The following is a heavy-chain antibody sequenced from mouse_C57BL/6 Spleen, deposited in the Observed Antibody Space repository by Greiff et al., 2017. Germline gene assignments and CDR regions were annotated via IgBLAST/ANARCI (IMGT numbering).Heavy chain of an antibody. Sequence: EVKLMESGGDLVKPGGSLKLSCAASGFTFSSYCMSWVRQTPDKRLEWVATISSGGSYTYYPDSVKGRFTLSRDNAKNTLYLQMSSQKTEDTAMYYGARGYYDFYYAMDYWGQGTSVTGSS. V-gene: IGHV5-6*01. D-gene: IGHD2-4*01. CDR2: ISSGGSYT. CDR3: ARGYYDFYYAMDY. CDR1: GFTFSSYC. J-gene: IGHJ4*01.